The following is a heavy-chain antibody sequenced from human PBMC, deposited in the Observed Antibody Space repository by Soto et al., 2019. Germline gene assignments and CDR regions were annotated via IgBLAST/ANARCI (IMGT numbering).Heavy chain of an antibody. CDR1: GFTFSNYP. CDR2: ISSDGSNK. CDR3: ARVLHLDIGVFDI. V-gene: IGHV3-30-3*01. D-gene: IGHD5-12*01. J-gene: IGHJ3*02. Sequence: QVQLVESGGVVVQPGRSLRLSCTASGFTFSNYPIPWVRQAPGKGLEWVALISSDGSNKYYAESVKGRFTISRDNAKNALFVQMNSLRAEDTAVYYCARVLHLDIGVFDIWGQGTMVTVSS.